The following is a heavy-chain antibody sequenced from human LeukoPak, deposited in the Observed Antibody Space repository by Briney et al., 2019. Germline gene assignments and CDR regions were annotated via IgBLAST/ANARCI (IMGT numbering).Heavy chain of an antibody. V-gene: IGHV4-34*01. CDR3: ARKASHFSYGLRAIDY. Sequence: PSETLSLTCAVYGGSFSGYYWSWLRQPPGKGLEWIGEINHSGTTNYNASLKSRVTISVDTSKNHFSLKLNSMTAADTAVYYCARKASHFSYGLRAIDYWGQGNLVTVSS. CDR2: INHSGTT. CDR1: GGSFSGYY. J-gene: IGHJ4*02. D-gene: IGHD5-18*01.